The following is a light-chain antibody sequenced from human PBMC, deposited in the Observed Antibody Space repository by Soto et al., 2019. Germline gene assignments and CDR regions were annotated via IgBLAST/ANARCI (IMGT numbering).Light chain of an antibody. CDR3: SSYTSTNFVI. Sequence: QSALTQPASVSGSPGQSITISFTGSSGDIGDYKYVSWYKQHPGKAPKLMIYDVSNRPSGVSNRFSASKSGNTASLTISGLQAEDEADYYCSSYTSTNFVIFGGGTQLTVL. V-gene: IGLV2-14*01. CDR1: SGDIGDYKY. J-gene: IGLJ2*01. CDR2: DVS.